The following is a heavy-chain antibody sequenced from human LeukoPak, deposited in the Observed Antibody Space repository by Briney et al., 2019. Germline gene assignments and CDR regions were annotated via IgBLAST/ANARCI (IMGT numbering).Heavy chain of an antibody. D-gene: IGHD2-15*01. CDR3: ASGPDESCSGGSCYSLAALDY. J-gene: IGHJ4*02. CDR2: IIPILGIA. Sequence: ASVKVSCKASGGTFSSYAISWVRQAPGQGLEWMGRIIPILGIANYAQKFQGRVTITADKSTSTAYMELSSLRSEDTAVYYCASGPDESCSGGSCYSLAALDYWGQGTLVTVSS. CDR1: GGTFSSYA. V-gene: IGHV1-69*04.